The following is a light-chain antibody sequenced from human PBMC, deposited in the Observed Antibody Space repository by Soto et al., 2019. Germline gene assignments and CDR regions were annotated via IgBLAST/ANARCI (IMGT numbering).Light chain of an antibody. J-gene: IGLJ1*01. V-gene: IGLV1-40*01. CDR3: QSYDNSLSAYV. CDR1: SSNIGAGYD. Sequence: QSVLTQAPSMSGAPGQRVTISCTGSSSNIGAGYDVHWYQQLPGTATKLLIYGNSNRPSGVPDRFSGSESATSASLAITGLQAEDEADYYCQSYDNSLSAYVFGTGTKLTVL. CDR2: GNS.